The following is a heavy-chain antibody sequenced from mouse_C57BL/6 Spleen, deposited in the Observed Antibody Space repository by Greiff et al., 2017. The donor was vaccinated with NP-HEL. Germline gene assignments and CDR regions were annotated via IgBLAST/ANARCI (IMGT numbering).Heavy chain of an antibody. CDR1: GYSFTSYY. V-gene: IGHV1-66*01. Sequence: VKLMESGPELVKPGASVKISCKASGYSFTSYYIHWVKQRPGQGLEWIGWIYPGSGNTKYNEKFKGKATLTADTSSSTAYMQLSSLTSEDSAVYYCARGGSSPHWYFDVWGTGTTVTVSS. J-gene: IGHJ1*03. CDR3: ARGGSSPHWYFDV. D-gene: IGHD1-1*01. CDR2: IYPGSGNT.